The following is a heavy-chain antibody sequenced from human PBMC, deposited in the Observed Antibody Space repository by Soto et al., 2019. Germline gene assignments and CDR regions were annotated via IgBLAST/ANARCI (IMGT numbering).Heavy chain of an antibody. V-gene: IGHV1-3*05. Sequence: QVQLVQSGAEEKKPGASVKVPCKASGYTFTSYAMHWVRQAPGQRLEWMGWINAGNGNTKYSQKFQGRVTITRDTSASTAYMELSSLRSEDTAVYYCARGSSGWYYFDYWGQGTLVTVSS. CDR2: INAGNGNT. CDR3: ARGSSGWYYFDY. CDR1: GYTFTSYA. D-gene: IGHD6-19*01. J-gene: IGHJ4*02.